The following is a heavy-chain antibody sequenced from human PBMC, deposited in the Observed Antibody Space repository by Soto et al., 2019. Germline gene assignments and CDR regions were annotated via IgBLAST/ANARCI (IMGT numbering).Heavy chain of an antibody. CDR1: GYTFTDYG. Sequence: ASVKVSCKASGYTFTDYGISWVRQAPGQGLEWIGWISAYNGNTNNAQKLQDRVTMTTDSSTSTAYMELRSLRSGDTAVYYCARVGDIVVVGPWFDPWGQGTLVTVSS. J-gene: IGHJ5*01. V-gene: IGHV1-18*04. D-gene: IGHD2-2*01. CDR3: ARVGDIVVVGPWFDP. CDR2: ISAYNGNT.